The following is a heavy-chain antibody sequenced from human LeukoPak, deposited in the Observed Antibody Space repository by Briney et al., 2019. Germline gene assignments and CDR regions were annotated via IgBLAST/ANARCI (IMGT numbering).Heavy chain of an antibody. CDR3: ARARVVVVTDAFDI. CDR2: ISYSGST. V-gene: IGHV4-59*01. D-gene: IGHD3-22*01. CDR1: GGSISSYY. Sequence: SETLSLTCTVSGGSISSYYWNWIRQPPGKGLEWIGYISYSGSTNYNPSLKSRVTISVDTSKNQFFLRLSSVTAADTAVYYCARARVVVVTDAFDIWGQGTMVTVSS. J-gene: IGHJ3*02.